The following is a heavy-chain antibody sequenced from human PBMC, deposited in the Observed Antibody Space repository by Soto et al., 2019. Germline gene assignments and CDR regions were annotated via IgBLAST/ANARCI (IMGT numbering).Heavy chain of an antibody. D-gene: IGHD3-9*01. J-gene: IGHJ4*02. CDR1: GFTFGNAW. CDR3: TTVHFDVLTGSFDY. V-gene: IGHV3-15*07. Sequence: EVHLVESGGGLVKPGGSLRLSCAASGFTFGNAWMNWFRQAPGKGLEWVGRIKSKIHGGTTGYAAPVRGRFTISRDDSKNTLFLQMNSLKTEDAAVYYCTTVHFDVLTGSFDYWGQGTLVTVSS. CDR2: IKSKIHGGTT.